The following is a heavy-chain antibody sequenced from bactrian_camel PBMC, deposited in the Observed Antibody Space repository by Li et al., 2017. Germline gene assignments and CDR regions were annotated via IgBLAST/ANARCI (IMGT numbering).Heavy chain of an antibody. CDR1: GSIHRSYC. CDR3: TKTGSGTDWRYTY. CDR2: IAPAGSST. J-gene: IGHJ4*01. V-gene: IGHV3S40*01. Sequence: DVQLVESGGGSVQAGGSLRLSCAASGSIHRSYCMGWFRQGPGKEREGVAAIAPAGSSTYYADSVKGRFTFSRDNAKNTVYLQMNNLKTEDTAMYFCTKTGSGTDWRYTYRGQGTQVTVS. D-gene: IGHD5*01.